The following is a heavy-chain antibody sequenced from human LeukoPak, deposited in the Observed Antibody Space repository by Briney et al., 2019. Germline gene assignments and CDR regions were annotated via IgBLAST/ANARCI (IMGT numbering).Heavy chain of an antibody. CDR1: GFTFSSYG. CDR3: AKEPYDY. V-gene: IGHV3-30*18. Sequence: PGGSLRLSCAASGFTFSSYGMHWVRQAPGKGLEWVAVISYDGSNKYYADSVKGRFTISRDNSKNTLYLQMNSLRAEDTAVYYCAKEPYDYWGLGTLVTVSS. J-gene: IGHJ4*02. CDR2: ISYDGSNK.